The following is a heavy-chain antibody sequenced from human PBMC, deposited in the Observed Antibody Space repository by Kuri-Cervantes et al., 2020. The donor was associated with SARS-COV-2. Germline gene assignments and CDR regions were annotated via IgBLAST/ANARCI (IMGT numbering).Heavy chain of an antibody. CDR3: ARDLRLGKSLDY. V-gene: IGHV3-11*04. CDR1: GFTFSDYY. D-gene: IGHD7-27*01. CDR2: IDPSGSSK. Sequence: GESLKISCAASGFTFSDYYMTWIRQAPGKGLEWVSNIDPSGSSKYYADSVKGRFTISRDNAKNSLYLQLSSLRAEDTAVYYCARDLRLGKSLDYWGQGTLVTVSS. J-gene: IGHJ4*02.